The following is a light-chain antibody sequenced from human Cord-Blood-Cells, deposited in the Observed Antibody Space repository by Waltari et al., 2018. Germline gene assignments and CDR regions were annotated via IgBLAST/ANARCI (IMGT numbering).Light chain of an antibody. V-gene: IGLV2-11*01. CDR3: CSYAGSFVV. CDR1: SSDVGGYNY. CDR2: DVS. J-gene: IGLJ2*01. Sequence: QSALTQPRPVSGSPGQSVTISCTGHSSDVGGYNYVPWYQQHPGKAPKLMIYDVSKRPSGVPDRFSGSKSGNTASLTSSGLQAEDEADYYCCSYAGSFVVFGGGTKLTVL.